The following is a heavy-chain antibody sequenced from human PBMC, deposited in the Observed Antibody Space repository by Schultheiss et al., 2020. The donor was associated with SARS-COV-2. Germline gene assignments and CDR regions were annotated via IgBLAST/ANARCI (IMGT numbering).Heavy chain of an antibody. D-gene: IGHD6-19*01. J-gene: IGHJ4*02. CDR3: ATAPYTSGWFDY. CDR1: GFTFSSYA. CDR2: ISGSSSYI. Sequence: GESLKISCAASGFTFSSYAMSWVRQAPGKGLEWVSSISGSSSYIYYADSVKGRFTISRDNAKNSLDMQMNSLRAEDTAVYYCATAPYTSGWFDYWGRGTLVTVSS. V-gene: IGHV3-21*01.